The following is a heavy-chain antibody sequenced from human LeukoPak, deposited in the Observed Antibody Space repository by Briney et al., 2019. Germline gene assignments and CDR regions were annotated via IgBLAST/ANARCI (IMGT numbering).Heavy chain of an antibody. V-gene: IGHV3-30*18. J-gene: IGHJ3*02. CDR3: AKVLGPDAFDI. CDR1: GFTFSSYG. Sequence: GGSLRLSCAASGFTFSSYGMHWVRQAPGKGLEWVAVISYDGSNKYYADSVKGRFTISRDNSKNTLYLQMNSLRAEDTAVYYCAKVLGPDAFDIWGQGTMVTVSS. CDR2: ISYDGSNK.